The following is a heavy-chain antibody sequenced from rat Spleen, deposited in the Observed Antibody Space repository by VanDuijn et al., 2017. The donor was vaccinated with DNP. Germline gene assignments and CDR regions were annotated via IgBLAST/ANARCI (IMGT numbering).Heavy chain of an antibody. CDR1: GFTFSNYH. J-gene: IGHJ2*01. CDR3: TRQDPFDY. V-gene: IGHV5-25*01. Sequence: EVQLVESGGGLVQPGRSLKLSCTASGFTFSNYHMAWVRQAPTKGLEWVAYISAGGVTTYYRDSVKGRFTISRDNAKSTLYLQMDSLRSEDTATYYCTRQDPFDYWGQGVMVTVSS. CDR2: ISAGGVTT.